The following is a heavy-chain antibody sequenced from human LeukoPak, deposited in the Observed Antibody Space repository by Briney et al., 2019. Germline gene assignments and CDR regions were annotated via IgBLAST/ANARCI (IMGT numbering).Heavy chain of an antibody. CDR3: ARELPHNWFDP. CDR2: ISWNSGSI. V-gene: IGHV3-9*01. J-gene: IGHJ5*02. Sequence: GRSLRLSCAASGFTFDDYAMHWVRQAPGKGLEWVSGISWNSGSIGYADSVKGRFTISRDNAKNSLYLQMNSLRAEDTAVYYCARELPHNWFDPWGQGTLVTVSS. CDR1: GFTFDDYA.